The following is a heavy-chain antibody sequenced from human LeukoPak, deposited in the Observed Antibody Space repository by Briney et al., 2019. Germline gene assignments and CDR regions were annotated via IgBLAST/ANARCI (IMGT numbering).Heavy chain of an antibody. CDR2: ISYDRSNK. Sequence: GGSLRLSCAASGFTFSSYAMHWVRQAPGKGLEWVAVISYDRSNKYYADSVKGRFTISRDNSKNTLYLQMNSLRAEDTAVYYCARDNGGGSVFDYWGQGTLVTVSS. J-gene: IGHJ4*02. CDR3: ARDNGGGSVFDY. D-gene: IGHD2-15*01. CDR1: GFTFSSYA. V-gene: IGHV3-30-3*01.